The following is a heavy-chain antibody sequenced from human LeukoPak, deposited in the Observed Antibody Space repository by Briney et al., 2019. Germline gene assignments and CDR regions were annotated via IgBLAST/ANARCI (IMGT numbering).Heavy chain of an antibody. D-gene: IGHD1-20*01. J-gene: IGHJ4*02. Sequence: VASVKVSCKVTGYTFTDYYMHWVQQAPGKGLEWMGLVDPEDGETIYAEKFQGRVTITEDTSTETAYMELSSLRSEDTAVYYCATITGPPFAYWGQGTLVTVSS. CDR2: VDPEDGET. V-gene: IGHV1-69-2*01. CDR3: ATITGPPFAY. CDR1: GYTFTDYY.